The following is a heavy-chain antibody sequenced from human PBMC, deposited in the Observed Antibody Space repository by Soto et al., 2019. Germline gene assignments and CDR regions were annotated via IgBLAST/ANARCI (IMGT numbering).Heavy chain of an antibody. CDR1: GDTFNFYT. Sequence: SVKVSCKASGDTFNFYTINWVRQAPGLGLEWMGRFNPILSMSNSALRFQGRVTLTADKSTSTAYMVLSSLRSDDTAVYYCATSFGSGYRAFDYWGQGVLVSVSS. V-gene: IGHV1-69*02. J-gene: IGHJ4*02. D-gene: IGHD3-10*01. CDR3: ATSFGSGYRAFDY. CDR2: FNPILSMS.